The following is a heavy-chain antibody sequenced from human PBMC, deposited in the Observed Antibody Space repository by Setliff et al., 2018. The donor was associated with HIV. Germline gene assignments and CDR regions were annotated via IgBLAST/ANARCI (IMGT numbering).Heavy chain of an antibody. Sequence: PSETLSLTCAVYGASFSDYYWSWIRQPPGKGLEWIGYIYYSGSTNYNPSLKSRVLISVDTSKNQFSLKLTSVTAADTAVYFCARFNALLGSSTYYDYWGPGLLVTVSS. D-gene: IGHD3-22*01. CDR2: IYYSGST. CDR3: ARFNALLGSSTYYDY. V-gene: IGHV4-34*01. CDR1: GASFSDYY. J-gene: IGHJ4*02.